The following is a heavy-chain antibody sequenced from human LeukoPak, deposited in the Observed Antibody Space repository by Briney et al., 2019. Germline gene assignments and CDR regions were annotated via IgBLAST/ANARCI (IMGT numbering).Heavy chain of an antibody. V-gene: IGHV1-18*01. CDR3: ARVVVPAAIYPGEGPDY. J-gene: IGHJ4*02. CDR1: GYTFTSYG. D-gene: IGHD2-2*02. CDR2: ISAYNGNT. Sequence: ASVKVSCKASGYTFTSYGISWVRQAPGQGLEWMGWISAYNGNTNYAQKLQGRVTMTTDTSMSTAHMELRSLRSDDTAVYYCARVVVPAAIYPGEGPDYWGQGTLVTVSS.